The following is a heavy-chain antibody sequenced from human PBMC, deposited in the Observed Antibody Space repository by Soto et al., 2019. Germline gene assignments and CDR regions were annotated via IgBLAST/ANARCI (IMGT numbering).Heavy chain of an antibody. V-gene: IGHV1-46*01. D-gene: IGHD2-15*01. J-gene: IGHJ4*02. CDR3: ARISCKGGSCYFDFDH. CDR2: INPSGEHT. CDR1: GYTFTSYG. Sequence: ASVKVSCKASGYTFTSYGISWVRQAPGQGLEWMGIINPSGEHTNYAQQFRGRVAMTRDTSTSTAYMELRSLRSEDTAVYFCARISCKGGSCYFDFDHWGQGTLVTVSS.